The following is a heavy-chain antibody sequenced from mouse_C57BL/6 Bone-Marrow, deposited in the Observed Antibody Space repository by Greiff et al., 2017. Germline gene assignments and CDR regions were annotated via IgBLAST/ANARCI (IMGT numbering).Heavy chain of an antibody. CDR1: GYTFTSYW. Sequence: QVQLQQPGAELVRPGTSVKLSCKASGYTFTSYWMHWVKQRPGQGLEWIGVIDPSDSYTNYNQKFKGKATLTVDTSSSTAYMQLSSLTSEDSAVYYCARKGYYYGSSYRYFDVWGTGTTVTVS. CDR3: ARKGYYYGSSYRYFDV. D-gene: IGHD1-1*01. V-gene: IGHV1-59*01. J-gene: IGHJ1*03. CDR2: IDPSDSYT.